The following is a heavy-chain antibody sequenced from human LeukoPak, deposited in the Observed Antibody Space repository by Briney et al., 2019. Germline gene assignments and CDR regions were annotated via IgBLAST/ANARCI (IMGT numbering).Heavy chain of an antibody. CDR1: GFTFSNYA. CDR2: ISGSGGNT. CDR3: ATVESGDQALDY. D-gene: IGHD4-17*01. V-gene: IGHV3-23*01. J-gene: IGHJ4*02. Sequence: GGALRLSCAASGFTFSNYAMSWVRQAPGKGLEWVSGISGSGGNTYSAYSVKGRFTISRDNSKNTLYLQMNSLRAEDTAVYYCATVESGDQALDYWGQGTLVTVSS.